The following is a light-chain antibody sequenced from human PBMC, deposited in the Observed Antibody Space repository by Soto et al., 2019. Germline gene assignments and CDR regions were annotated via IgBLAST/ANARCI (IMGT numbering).Light chain of an antibody. Sequence: QSALTQPASVSGSPGQSITISCIGTSSDVGSYNLVSWYQQYPGKAPKLMIYEGTERPSGVSNRFSGSKSGNTASLTISGLPAEDEADYYCCAYSNSATLVFGGGTKLTVL. V-gene: IGLV2-23*01. CDR2: EGT. CDR1: SSDVGSYNL. J-gene: IGLJ3*02. CDR3: CAYSNSATLV.